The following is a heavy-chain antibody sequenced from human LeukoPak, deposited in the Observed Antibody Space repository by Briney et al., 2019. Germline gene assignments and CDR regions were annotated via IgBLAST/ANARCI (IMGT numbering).Heavy chain of an antibody. D-gene: IGHD1-7*01. V-gene: IGHV6-1*01. CDR3: ARSLISLSTGTTNNCFDP. CDR2: TYYRSKWYY. J-gene: IGHJ5*02. Sequence: SQTLSLTCAISGDSVSSNSAAWNWIRQSPSRGLEWLGRTYYRSKWYYDYALSVKSRVNINPDTSKNQLSLQLNSVTPEDTAVDYCARSLISLSTGTTNNCFDPWGQGTLVTVSS. CDR1: GDSVSSNSAA.